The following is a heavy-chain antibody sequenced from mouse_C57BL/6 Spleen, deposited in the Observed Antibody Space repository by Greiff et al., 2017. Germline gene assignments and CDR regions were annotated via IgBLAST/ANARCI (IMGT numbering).Heavy chain of an antibody. CDR3: TRSHYYGSSPRFAY. Sequence: EVQLQQSGTVLARPGASVKMSCKTSGYTFTSYWMHWVKQRPGQGLEWIGAIYPGNSDTSYNQKFKGKAKLTAVTSASTASMELSSLTNEDSAVYYCTRSHYYGSSPRFAYWGQGTLVTVSA. J-gene: IGHJ3*01. CDR2: IYPGNSDT. V-gene: IGHV1-5*01. D-gene: IGHD1-1*01. CDR1: GYTFTSYW.